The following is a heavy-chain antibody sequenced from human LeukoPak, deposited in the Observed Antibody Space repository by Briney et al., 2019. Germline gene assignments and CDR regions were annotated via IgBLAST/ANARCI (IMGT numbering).Heavy chain of an antibody. J-gene: IGHJ5*01. V-gene: IGHV6-1*01. CDR2: TYYRSKWSN. D-gene: IGHD4-11*01. CDR3: VQGKYWYDF. CDR1: GDSVSGNNTA. Sequence: SQTLSLTCAISGDSVSGNNTAWNWIRQSPSRGLEWLGRTYYRSKWSNDYAVSVKSRITISPDTSKNQFSLQLNAVTPEDTAIYYCVQGKYWYDFWGQGSLVTVSS.